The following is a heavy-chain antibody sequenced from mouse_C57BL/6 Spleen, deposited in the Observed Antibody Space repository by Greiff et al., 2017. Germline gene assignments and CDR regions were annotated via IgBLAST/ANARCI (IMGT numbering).Heavy chain of an antibody. J-gene: IGHJ4*01. V-gene: IGHV1-20*01. CDR3: ARCGPYCSNCDAMDY. Sequence: VQLQQSGPELVKPGASVKISCKASGYSFTGYFMNWVMQSHGKSLEWIGRINPYNGDTFYNQKFRGKATLTVDKSSSTAHMELRSLTSEDSAVYYGARCGPYCSNCDAMDYWGQGTTVTVSS. CDR1: GYSFTGYF. D-gene: IGHD2-5*01. CDR2: INPYNGDT.